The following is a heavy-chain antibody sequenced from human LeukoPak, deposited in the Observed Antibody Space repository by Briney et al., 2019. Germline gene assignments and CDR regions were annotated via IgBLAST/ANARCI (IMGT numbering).Heavy chain of an antibody. CDR1: GYTFTGYY. J-gene: IGHJ6*02. CDR3: AVIVVVPAASRRGDYYYGMDV. D-gene: IGHD2-2*01. V-gene: IGHV1-2*04. Sequence: ASVTVSCEASGYTFTGYYMHWVRQAPGQGLEWMGWINPNSGGTNYAQKFQGWVTMTRDTSISTAYMELSRLRSDDTAVYYCAVIVVVPAASRRGDYYYGMDVWGQGTTVTVSS. CDR2: INPNSGGT.